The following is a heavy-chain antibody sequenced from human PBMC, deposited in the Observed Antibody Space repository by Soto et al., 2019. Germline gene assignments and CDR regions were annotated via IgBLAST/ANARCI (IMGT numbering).Heavy chain of an antibody. CDR2: IIPIFGTA. V-gene: IGHV1-69*06. J-gene: IGHJ6*02. CDR1: GGTFSSYA. D-gene: IGHD2-15*01. Sequence: GASVKVSCKASGGTFSSYAISWVRQAPGQGPEWMGGIIPIFGTANYAQKFQGRVTITADKSTSTAYMELSSLRSEDTAVYYCARGRSSVNCSGGSCYYYYGMDVWGQGTTGTVS. CDR3: ARGRSSVNCSGGSCYYYYGMDV.